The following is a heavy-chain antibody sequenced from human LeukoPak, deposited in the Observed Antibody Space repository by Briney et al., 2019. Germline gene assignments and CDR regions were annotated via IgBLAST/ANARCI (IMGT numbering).Heavy chain of an antibody. CDR3: ARALGYCSGGSCYSVEAFDI. CDR1: GFTFSSYV. CDR2: IWYDGSNK. D-gene: IGHD2-15*01. J-gene: IGHJ3*02. V-gene: IGHV3-33*08. Sequence: PGGSLRLSCAASGFTFSSYVMSWVRQAPGKGLEWVAVIWYDGSNKYYADSVKGRFTISRDNSKNTLYLQMNSLRAEDTAVYYCARALGYCSGGSCYSVEAFDIWGQGTMVTVSS.